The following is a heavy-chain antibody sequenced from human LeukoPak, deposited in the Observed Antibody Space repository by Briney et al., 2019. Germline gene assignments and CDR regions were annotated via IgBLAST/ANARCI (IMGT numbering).Heavy chain of an antibody. J-gene: IGHJ3*02. Sequence: PSETLSLTRTVSVGSMSSGGYYWSFIRQPPGKGLEWIGYIFNSGSTYYSPSLSSRVSISIVPSYNRFSLKLNYVTAADTAVYYCVRGLYYWDSSSVKGRNGFDIWGQGTMVTVSS. CDR1: VGSMSSGGYY. CDR3: VRGLYYWDSSSVKGRNGFDI. V-gene: IGHV4-31*03. D-gene: IGHD3-22*01. CDR2: IFNSGST.